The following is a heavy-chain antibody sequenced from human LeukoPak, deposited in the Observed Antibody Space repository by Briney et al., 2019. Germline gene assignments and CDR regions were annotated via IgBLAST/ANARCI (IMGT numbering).Heavy chain of an antibody. CDR3: VPQKGYGDNPLDY. CDR2: ISSDASTI. V-gene: IGHV3-48*01. J-gene: IGHJ4*02. CDR1: GFTFNSYA. Sequence: GGSLRLSCAASGFTFNSYAMNWVRQAPGKGLEWLSYISSDASTIYYADSVKGRITISRDNARKSLYLQMNSLRAEDTAVYYCVPQKGYGDNPLDYWGQGTLVTVST. D-gene: IGHD4-23*01.